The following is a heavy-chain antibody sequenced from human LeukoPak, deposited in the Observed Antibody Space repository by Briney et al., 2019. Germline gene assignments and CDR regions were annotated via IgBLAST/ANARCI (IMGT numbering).Heavy chain of an antibody. V-gene: IGHV5-51*01. CDR1: GYGFTSYW. Sequence: GESLKISSKGSGYGFTSYWIGWVRPMPGKGREWMGIIYPGDSDTRYSTSFQGQVTISADKSISTAYLQWSSLKASDTAMYYCARSSSGWIDYWGQGTLVTVSS. CDR3: ARSSSGWIDY. J-gene: IGHJ4*02. CDR2: IYPGDSDT. D-gene: IGHD6-19*01.